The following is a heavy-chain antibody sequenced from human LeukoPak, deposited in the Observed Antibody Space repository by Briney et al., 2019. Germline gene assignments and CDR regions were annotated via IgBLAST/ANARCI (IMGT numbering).Heavy chain of an antibody. CDR2: INHSGST. CDR1: GGSFSGYY. CDR3: ATYSNYDFDY. J-gene: IGHJ4*02. D-gene: IGHD4-11*01. V-gene: IGHV4-34*01. Sequence: SETLSLTCAVYGGSFSGYYWSWIRQPPGKWLEWIGEINHSGSTNYNPSLKSRVTISVDTSKNQFSLKLSSVTAADTAVYYCATYSNYDFDYWGQGTLVTVSS.